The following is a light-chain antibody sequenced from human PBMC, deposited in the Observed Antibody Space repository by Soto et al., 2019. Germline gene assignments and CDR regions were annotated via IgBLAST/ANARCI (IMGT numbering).Light chain of an antibody. J-gene: IGLJ2*01. CDR1: DIESKS. CDR3: QVWDRNFRHRV. CDR2: DDS. V-gene: IGLV3-21*02. Sequence: SSVVTQVPSVPVAPGQTATITCGGNDIESKSVHWYQKRPGQAPVLVVYDDSDRPSGIPERFSGSNSGSTATLTISRVEAGDEADYYCQVWDRNFRHRVFGGGTKLTVL.